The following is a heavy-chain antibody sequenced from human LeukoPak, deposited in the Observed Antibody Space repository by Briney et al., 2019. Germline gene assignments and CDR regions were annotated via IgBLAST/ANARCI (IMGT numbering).Heavy chain of an antibody. V-gene: IGHV4-31*03. Sequence: SETLSLTCTVSGGSISSGGYYWSWIRQHPGKGLEWIGYIYYSGSTYYNPSLKSRVTISVDTSKNQFSLKLSSVTAADTAVYYCARGGDCDILTGYYIPPYFDYWGQGTLVTVSS. D-gene: IGHD3-9*01. CDR3: ARGGDCDILTGYYIPPYFDY. CDR1: GGSISSGGYY. J-gene: IGHJ4*02. CDR2: IYYSGST.